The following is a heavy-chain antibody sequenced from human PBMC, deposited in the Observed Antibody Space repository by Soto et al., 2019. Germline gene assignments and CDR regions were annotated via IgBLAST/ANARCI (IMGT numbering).Heavy chain of an antibody. J-gene: IGHJ4*02. Sequence: QVQLQESGPGLVKPSETLSLTCTVSGGSISSYYWSWIRQPPGKGLEWIGYINYGGTTNYNPSLRSPVNISVDTAKNRVSLKLSSVTATDTAVYYCATESGIGAGDFDYWGQGTLVTVSS. CDR1: GGSISSYY. CDR2: INYGGTT. CDR3: ATESGIGAGDFDY. V-gene: IGHV4-59*01. D-gene: IGHD2-21*01.